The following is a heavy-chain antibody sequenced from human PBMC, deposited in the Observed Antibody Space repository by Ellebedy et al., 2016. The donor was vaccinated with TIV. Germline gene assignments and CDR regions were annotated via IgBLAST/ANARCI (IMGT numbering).Heavy chain of an antibody. CDR1: GGSFSGFY. V-gene: IGHV4-34*01. CDR3: ARGVRHFQLVHRWYYYYMDV. D-gene: IGHD4-23*01. Sequence: SETLSLTXAVYGGSFSGFYWSWVRQPPGKGLEWIGEVSHSGSTNYNPSLKSRVTISVDTSKNQFSLKLNSVTAADTAVYYCARGVRHFQLVHRWYYYYMDVWGKGTTVTVSS. J-gene: IGHJ6*03. CDR2: VSHSGST.